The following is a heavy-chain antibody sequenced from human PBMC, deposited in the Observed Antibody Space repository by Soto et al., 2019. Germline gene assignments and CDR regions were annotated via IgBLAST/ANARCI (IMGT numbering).Heavy chain of an antibody. CDR2: INHSGIT. Sequence: SETLSLTCAVYGGSFSGYFWSWIRQPPGKGLEWIGEINHSGITNYNPSLKSRVTISVDTSKNQFSLKLSSVTAADTAVYYCARKMVRGVIITPFFYWGQGTLVTVSS. V-gene: IGHV4-34*01. CDR1: GGSFSGYF. CDR3: ARKMVRGVIITPFFY. D-gene: IGHD3-10*01. J-gene: IGHJ4*02.